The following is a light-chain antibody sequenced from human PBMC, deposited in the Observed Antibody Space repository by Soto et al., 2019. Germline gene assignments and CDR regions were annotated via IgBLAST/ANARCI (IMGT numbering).Light chain of an antibody. CDR3: QQYGRSPPFT. V-gene: IGKV3-20*01. CDR2: GAS. CDR1: QSVSSTY. Sequence: EIVLTQSPGTLSLSPGERATLSCRARQSVSSTYLAWYQQKPGQAPRLLMYGASNRATGIPDRFSGSGSGKDFTLTINRLEPEDFAVYFCQQYGRSPPFTFGQGNKVE. J-gene: IGKJ2*01.